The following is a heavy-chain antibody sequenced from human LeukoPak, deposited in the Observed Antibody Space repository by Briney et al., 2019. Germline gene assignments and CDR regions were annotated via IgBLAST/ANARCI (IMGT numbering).Heavy chain of an antibody. CDR3: ARFLGYCSAGSCYFDY. CDR1: GYTFTGYY. J-gene: IGHJ4*02. D-gene: IGHD2-15*01. V-gene: IGHV1-2*02. CDR2: INPNSGGT. Sequence: ASVKVSCKASGYTFTGYYVHWVRQAPGQGLEWMGWINPNSGGTKYAQKFQGRVTMTRDMSITTAYMELSSLRSDDTAVYYCARFLGYCSAGSCYFDYWGQGTLVTVSS.